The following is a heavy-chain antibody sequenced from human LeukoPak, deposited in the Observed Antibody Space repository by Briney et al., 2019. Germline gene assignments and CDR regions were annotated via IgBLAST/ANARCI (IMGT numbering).Heavy chain of an antibody. CDR1: GFTFDDSA. CDR3: ARPPSSSGWSAFDY. D-gene: IGHD6-19*01. J-gene: IGHJ4*02. V-gene: IGHV3-9*01. Sequence: GRSLRLSCAASGFTFDDSAMHWVRQRPGKGLEWVSGISWNSGFMAYADSVKGRFTISRDNFKNTLYLEMNSLRTEDTAVYYCARPPSSSGWSAFDYWGQGALVTVSS. CDR2: ISWNSGFM.